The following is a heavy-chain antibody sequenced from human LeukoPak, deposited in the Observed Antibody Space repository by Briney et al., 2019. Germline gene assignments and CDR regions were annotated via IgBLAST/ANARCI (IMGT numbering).Heavy chain of an antibody. D-gene: IGHD4-17*01. Sequence: ASVKVSCKASGYTFTSYYMHWVRQAPGQGLEWMGIINPSGGSTSYAQKFQGRVTMTRDTSTSTVYMELSSLRSEDTAVYYCARDYGDYTYYYYYGMDVWGQGTTVTVSS. V-gene: IGHV1-46*01. CDR1: GYTFTSYY. CDR2: INPSGGST. J-gene: IGHJ6*02. CDR3: ARDYGDYTYYYYYGMDV.